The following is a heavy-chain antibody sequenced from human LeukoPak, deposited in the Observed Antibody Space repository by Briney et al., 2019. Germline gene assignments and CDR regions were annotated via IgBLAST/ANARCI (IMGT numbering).Heavy chain of an antibody. J-gene: IGHJ3*02. CDR2: IIPIFSTA. V-gene: IGHV1-69*13. Sequence: SVKVSCKASGGTFISYAISWVRQAPGQGLEWMGGIIPIFSTADYAQKFQGRVTITADESTSTAYMELSSLRSEDTAVYYCAVGVRSSGSYQIWGHAFDIWGQGTMVTVSS. D-gene: IGHD3-10*01. CDR1: GGTFISYA. CDR3: AVGVRSSGSYQIWGHAFDI.